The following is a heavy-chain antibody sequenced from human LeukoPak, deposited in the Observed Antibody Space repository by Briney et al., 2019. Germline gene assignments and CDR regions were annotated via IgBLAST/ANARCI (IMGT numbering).Heavy chain of an antibody. CDR1: GYTFTSYG. V-gene: IGHV1-69*13. CDR3: ARGVGPSGYDLSY. Sequence: SVKVSCKASGYTFTSYGISWVRQAPGQGLEWMGGIIPIFGTANYAQKFRGRVTITADESTSTAYMELSSLRSEDTAVYYCARGVGPSGYDLSYWGQGTLVTVSS. D-gene: IGHD5-12*01. CDR2: IIPIFGTA. J-gene: IGHJ4*02.